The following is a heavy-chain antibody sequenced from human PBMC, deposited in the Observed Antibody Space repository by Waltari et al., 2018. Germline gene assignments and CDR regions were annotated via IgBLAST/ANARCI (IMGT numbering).Heavy chain of an antibody. J-gene: IGHJ4*02. CDR1: GGSLSSSGYY. D-gene: IGHD4-17*01. Sequence: QLQLQESGPGLVKPSETLSLTCTVSGGSLSSSGYYWGWIRQPPGKGLEWIGSIDYSGSTYYDPSLQSRVTISVDTSKNQFSLKLRSVTAADTAVFFCARRRTTVTTYYFDYWGQGTLVTVSS. CDR2: IDYSGST. V-gene: IGHV4-39*01. CDR3: ARRRTTVTTYYFDY.